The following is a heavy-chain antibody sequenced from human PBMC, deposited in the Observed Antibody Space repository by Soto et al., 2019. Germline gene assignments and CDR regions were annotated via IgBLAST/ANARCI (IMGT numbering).Heavy chain of an antibody. CDR2: IYYSGST. CDR3: ARATRITIFGVVPLVWFDP. J-gene: IGHJ5*02. V-gene: IGHV4-30-4*01. CDR1: GGCISSGDYY. D-gene: IGHD3-3*01. Sequence: SETLSLTCTVSGGCISSGDYYWSWIRQPPGKGLEWIGYIYYSGSTYYNPSLKSRVTISVDTSKNQFSLKLSSVTAADTAVYYCARATRITIFGVVPLVWFDPWGQGTLVTV.